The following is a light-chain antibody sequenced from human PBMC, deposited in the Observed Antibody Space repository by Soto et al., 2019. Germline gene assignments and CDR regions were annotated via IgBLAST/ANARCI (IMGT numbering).Light chain of an antibody. J-gene: IGKJ2*01. CDR2: RAS. CDR1: QNIYYN. V-gene: IGKV3-15*01. Sequence: EILMTQAPATVSVSPGESATLSCSASQNIYYNVAWYQQRPGQAPRLLIYRASTRAPGVPARFSGSGSGTEFTLTISSLQPEDFATYYCQQYNTYYTFGQGTKVDIK. CDR3: QQYNTYYT.